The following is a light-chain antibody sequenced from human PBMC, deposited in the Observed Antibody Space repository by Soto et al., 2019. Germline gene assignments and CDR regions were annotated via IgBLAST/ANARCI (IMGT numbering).Light chain of an antibody. CDR3: SSFAGNNTLV. J-gene: IGLJ2*01. CDR2: EVS. V-gene: IGLV2-8*01. Sequence: QSALTQPPSASGSPGQSVTISCTGTSSDVGVYNSVSWYQQHPGKAPKLMIYEVSKRTSGVPDRFSGSKSGNTASLTVSGRQAAEEADYYCSSFAGNNTLVFGGGTQLTVL. CDR1: SSDVGVYNS.